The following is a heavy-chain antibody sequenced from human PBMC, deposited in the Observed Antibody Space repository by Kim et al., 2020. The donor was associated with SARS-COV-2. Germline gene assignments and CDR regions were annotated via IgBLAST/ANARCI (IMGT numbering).Heavy chain of an antibody. CDR2: IRSKAYGGTT. D-gene: IGHD3-3*01. CDR3: TRDRPSGWVFGVVIMSSYFDY. V-gene: IGHV3-49*04. J-gene: IGHJ4*02. CDR1: GFTFGDYA. Sequence: GGSLRLSCTASGFTFGDYAMSWVRQAPGKGLEWVGFIRSKAYGGTTEYAASVKGRFTISRDDSKSIAYLQMNSLKTEDTAVYYCTRDRPSGWVFGVVIMSSYFDYWGQGTLVTVSS.